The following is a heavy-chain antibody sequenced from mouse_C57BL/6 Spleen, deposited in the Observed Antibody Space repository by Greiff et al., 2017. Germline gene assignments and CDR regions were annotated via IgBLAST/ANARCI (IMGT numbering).Heavy chain of an antibody. Sequence: VQLQQSGAELVRPGASVTLSCKASGYTFTDYEMHWVKQTPGNGLEWIGAIDPETGGTAYNQKFKGKAILTADKSSSTAYMELGSLTSEDAAVYYCTRGTTVAGAMAYWGQGTSVTVSS. CDR1: GYTFTDYE. CDR2: IDPETGGT. V-gene: IGHV1-15*01. J-gene: IGHJ4*01. D-gene: IGHD1-1*01. CDR3: TRGTTVAGAMAY.